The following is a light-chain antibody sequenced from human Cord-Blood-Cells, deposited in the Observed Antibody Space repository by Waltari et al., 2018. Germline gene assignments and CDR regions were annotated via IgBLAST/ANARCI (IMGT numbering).Light chain of an antibody. CDR2: DVS. Sequence: QSALTQPRAVSGSPGHLVTIPCTGTSSDVGGYNYVSWYHQHPGKAPILMIYDVSKLPSVVPDRCSGSKSGNTASLTISGLQAEDEADYYCCSYAGSFVVFGGGTKLTVL. CDR3: CSYAGSFVV. V-gene: IGLV2-11*01. J-gene: IGLJ2*01. CDR1: SSDVGGYNY.